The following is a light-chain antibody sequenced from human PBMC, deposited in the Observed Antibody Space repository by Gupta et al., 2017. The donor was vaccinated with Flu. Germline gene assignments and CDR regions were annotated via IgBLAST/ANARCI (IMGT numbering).Light chain of an antibody. CDR3: QRYNTYSSWT. CDR1: QTISWW. V-gene: IGKV1-5*03. Sequence: GDRVTITCRASQTISWWLAWYQQKPGKAPRLLIHKTSNLESGVPSRFSGNGSRTEFTLTISSLQADDFGTYYCQRYNTYSSWTFGQGTKVE. J-gene: IGKJ1*01. CDR2: KTS.